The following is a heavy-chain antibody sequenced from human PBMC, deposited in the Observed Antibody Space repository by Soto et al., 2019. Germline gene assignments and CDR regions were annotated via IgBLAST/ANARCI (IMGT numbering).Heavy chain of an antibody. V-gene: IGHV3-48*03. D-gene: IGHD2-8*01. Sequence: EVQLVESGGALVQPGRSPRLSCAASGFTFSSYEMNWVRQAPGKGLEWVSSISSSGDTIYFADSVKGRFTIFRDNAKNSLYLQMNSLRVEDTAVYYCARDVPTNGYFDYWGQGTLVTVSS. J-gene: IGHJ4*02. CDR2: ISSSGDTI. CDR1: GFTFSSYE. CDR3: ARDVPTNGYFDY.